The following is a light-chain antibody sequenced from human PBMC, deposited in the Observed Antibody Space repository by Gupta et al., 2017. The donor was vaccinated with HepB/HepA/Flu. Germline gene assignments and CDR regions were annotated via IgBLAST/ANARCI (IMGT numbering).Light chain of an antibody. J-gene: IGLJ2*01. CDR3: SSYTSTITVV. CDR2: DVS. Sequence: QSALTQPASVSGSPGQSITISCPGTSSDVGTYNSVSWYQQHPGKAPKLMIFDVSNRPSGVSDRFSGSKSGNTASLTISGLQAEDEADYYCSSYTSTITVVFGGGTRLTVL. CDR1: SSDVGTYNS. V-gene: IGLV2-14*03.